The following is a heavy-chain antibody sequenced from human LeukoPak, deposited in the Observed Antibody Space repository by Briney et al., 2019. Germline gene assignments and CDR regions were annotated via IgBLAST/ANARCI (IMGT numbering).Heavy chain of an antibody. Sequence: ASVKVSCKASGYTITRYAMNWVRQAPGQGLERMGIINPSGGSTSYAQKFQGRVTMTRDMSTSTVYMELSSLRSEDTAVYYCARDRGGDGYNYYFDYWGQGTLVTVSS. J-gene: IGHJ4*02. D-gene: IGHD5-24*01. CDR2: INPSGGST. V-gene: IGHV1-46*01. CDR3: ARDRGGDGYNYYFDY. CDR1: GYTITRYA.